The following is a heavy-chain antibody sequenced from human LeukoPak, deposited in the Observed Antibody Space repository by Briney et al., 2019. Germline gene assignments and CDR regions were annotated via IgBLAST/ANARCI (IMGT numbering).Heavy chain of an antibody. CDR1: GFTFDDYA. J-gene: IGHJ6*02. CDR2: ISWNSGSI. V-gene: IGHV3-9*01. Sequence: PGRFLRLSCAASGFTFDDYATHWVRQAPGKGLEWVSGISWNSGSIGYAGSVKGRFTISRDSAKNSLYLQMNSLRAEDTALYYCTKDRSQLLSYGMDVWGQGTTVTVSS. CDR3: TKDRSQLLSYGMDV. D-gene: IGHD2-2*01.